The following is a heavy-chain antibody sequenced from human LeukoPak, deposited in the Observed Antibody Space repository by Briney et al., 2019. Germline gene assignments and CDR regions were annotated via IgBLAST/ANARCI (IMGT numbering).Heavy chain of an antibody. Sequence: SETLSLTCTVSGDFITAYYWSWIRQPPGKGLEWIGYVYYSGSTEYNPSLRSRVTISLEMSKHQFSLNLTSVTAADTAVYYCARAGIVGATTSFDYWGQGTLVTVSS. D-gene: IGHD1-26*01. CDR3: ARAGIVGATTSFDY. CDR1: GDFITAYY. CDR2: VYYSGST. V-gene: IGHV4-59*01. J-gene: IGHJ4*02.